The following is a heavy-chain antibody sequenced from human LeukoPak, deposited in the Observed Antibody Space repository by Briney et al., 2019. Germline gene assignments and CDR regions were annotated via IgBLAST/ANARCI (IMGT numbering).Heavy chain of an antibody. CDR3: AKDGKDIVATFWFDP. D-gene: IGHD5-12*01. Sequence: GGSLRLSCAGSGFTFSSYGMHWVRQAPGKGVEWVAVIWYDGSNKYYADSVKGRFTISRDNSKNTLYLQMNSLRAEDTAVYYCAKDGKDIVATFWFDPWGQGTLVTVSS. CDR2: IWYDGSNK. V-gene: IGHV3-33*06. J-gene: IGHJ5*02. CDR1: GFTFSSYG.